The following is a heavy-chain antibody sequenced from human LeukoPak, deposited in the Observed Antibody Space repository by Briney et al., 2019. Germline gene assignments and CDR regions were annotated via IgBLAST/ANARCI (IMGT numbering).Heavy chain of an antibody. CDR1: GFTFSSYA. J-gene: IGHJ6*02. V-gene: IGHV3-23*01. D-gene: IGHD3-22*01. CDR2: ISGSGGST. CDR3: AKARPWDSSRSYYYGMDV. Sequence: GGSLRLSCAASGFTFSSYAMSWVRQAPGKGLEWVSAISGSGGSTYYADSVKGRFTISRDNSKNTLYLQMNSLRAEDTAVYYCAKARPWDSSRSYYYGMDVWGQGTTVTVSS.